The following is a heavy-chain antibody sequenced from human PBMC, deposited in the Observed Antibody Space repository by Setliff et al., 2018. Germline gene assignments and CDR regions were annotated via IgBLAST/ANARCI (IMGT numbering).Heavy chain of an antibody. D-gene: IGHD3-22*01. V-gene: IGHV3-72*01. CDR3: TRDFWPESSGFAFGQ. CDR1: GFTFSAHF. Sequence: GGSLRLSCAASGFTFSAHFMDWVRQAPGKGLEWLGRTRNKALNYATEYAASVKGRFTISRDDSKSIAYLRMNSLKIEDTAVYYCTRDFWPESSGFAFGQWGQGTLVTVSS. CDR2: TRNKALNYAT. J-gene: IGHJ4*02.